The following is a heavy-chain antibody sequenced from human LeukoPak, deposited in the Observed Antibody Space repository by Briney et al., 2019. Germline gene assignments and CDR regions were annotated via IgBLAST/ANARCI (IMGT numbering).Heavy chain of an antibody. Sequence: YAMHWVRQAPGKGLEWVSGISWNSGSIVYADSVKGRFTISRDNAKNSLYLQMNSLRAGDMALYYCAKDIGGSFPGSAFDIWGQGTMVTVSS. CDR1: YA. V-gene: IGHV3-9*03. J-gene: IGHJ3*02. D-gene: IGHD1-26*01. CDR3: AKDIGGSFPGSAFDI. CDR2: ISWNSGSI.